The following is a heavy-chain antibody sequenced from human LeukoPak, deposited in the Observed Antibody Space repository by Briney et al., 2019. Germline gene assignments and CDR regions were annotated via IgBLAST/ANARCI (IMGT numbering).Heavy chain of an antibody. J-gene: IGHJ5*02. CDR1: GGTFSSYA. CDR2: IIPIFGTA. V-gene: IGHV1-69*13. CDR3: ARDPHCSGGSCRHYNWFDP. D-gene: IGHD2-15*01. Sequence: SVNVSCKASGGTFSSYAISWVRQAPGQGLEWMGGIIPIFGTANYAQKFQGRVTITADESTSTAYMELSSLRSEDTAVYYCARDPHCSGGSCRHYNWFDPWGQGTLVTVSS.